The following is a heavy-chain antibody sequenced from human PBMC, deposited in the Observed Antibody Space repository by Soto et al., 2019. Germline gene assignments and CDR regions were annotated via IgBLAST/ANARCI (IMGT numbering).Heavy chain of an antibody. Sequence: EVQLLESGGGWFQPGGSLSLSCAASGSTFSSYAMAWVRQAXGKGLEWVSGISGNGDSTYYADSVKGRFTISRDNSKNTLYLQMNSXRXEXTXVXXXXXXXXYXXFDPWGQGSLVTVSS. V-gene: IGHV3-23*01. J-gene: IGHJ5*02. CDR2: ISGNGDST. CDR1: GSTFSSYA. CDR3: XXXXXYXXFDP.